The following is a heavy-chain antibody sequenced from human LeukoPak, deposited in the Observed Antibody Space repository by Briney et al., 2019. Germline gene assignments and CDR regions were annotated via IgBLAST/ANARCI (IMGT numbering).Heavy chain of an antibody. Sequence: GGSLRLSCAASGFTFGTFWMSWVRQAPGKGLEWVANINQDGTEKHYVDSMKGRFTISRDNAKKSLYLQMNSLRAEDTAVYFCASGNYFASGGQGTLVAVSS. CDR3: ASGNYFAS. CDR2: INQDGTEK. CDR1: GFTFGTFW. V-gene: IGHV3-7*01. J-gene: IGHJ4*02. D-gene: IGHD4-23*01.